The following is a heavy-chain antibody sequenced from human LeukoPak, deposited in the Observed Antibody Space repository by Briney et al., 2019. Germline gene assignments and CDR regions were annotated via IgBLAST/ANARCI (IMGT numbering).Heavy chain of an antibody. Sequence: GGSLRLSCAASGFTFSSYGMHWVRQAPGKGLEWVAVIWYDGSNKYYADSVKGRFTISRDNSKNTLYLQMNSLRAEDTAVYYCARDYYDSSGRYNYYGMGVWGQGTTVTVSS. CDR1: GFTFSSYG. CDR3: ARDYYDSSGRYNYYGMGV. J-gene: IGHJ6*02. CDR2: IWYDGSNK. D-gene: IGHD3-22*01. V-gene: IGHV3-33*01.